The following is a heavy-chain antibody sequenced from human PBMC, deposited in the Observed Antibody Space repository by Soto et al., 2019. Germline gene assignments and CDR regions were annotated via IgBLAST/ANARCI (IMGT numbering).Heavy chain of an antibody. CDR1: GGSVSSGSYY. CDR2: IYYSGST. J-gene: IGHJ6*02. V-gene: IGHV4-61*01. CDR3: ARLAGELWFGEPQKPDMDV. Sequence: QVQLQESGPGLVKPSETLSLTCTVSGGSVSSGSYYWSWIRQPPGKGLEWIGYIYYSGSTNYNPSLKSRVTISVDTSKNQFSLKLSSVTAADTAVYYCARLAGELWFGEPQKPDMDVWGQGTTVTVSS. D-gene: IGHD3-10*01.